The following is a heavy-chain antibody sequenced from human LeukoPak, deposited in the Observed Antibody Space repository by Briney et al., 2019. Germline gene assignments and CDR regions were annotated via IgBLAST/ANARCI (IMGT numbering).Heavy chain of an antibody. D-gene: IGHD3-3*01. J-gene: IGHJ4*02. V-gene: IGHV4-59*08. Sequence: SETLSLICTVSGASITVDHWSWIRQPPGKELEFLGYILYTGGISYNPSLKSRVTISLDASKTQFSLMLNSVTAADTAVYFCARHRYGIGADSWGQGIVVTVSS. CDR3: ARHRYGIGADS. CDR1: GASITVDH. CDR2: ILYTGGI.